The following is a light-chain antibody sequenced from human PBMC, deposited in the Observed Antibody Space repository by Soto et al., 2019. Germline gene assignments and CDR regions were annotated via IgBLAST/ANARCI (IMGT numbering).Light chain of an antibody. CDR2: DAS. J-gene: IGKJ2*01. CDR3: QQRSNWYT. Sequence: EIVFTQSPATLSLSPGERATLSCRASQSVSTYLAWYQHKPGQAPRLLIYDASNRATGIPARFSGGGSGTDFTLTISSLEPEDFAVYYCQQRSNWYTFGQGTKLEI. CDR1: QSVSTY. V-gene: IGKV3-11*01.